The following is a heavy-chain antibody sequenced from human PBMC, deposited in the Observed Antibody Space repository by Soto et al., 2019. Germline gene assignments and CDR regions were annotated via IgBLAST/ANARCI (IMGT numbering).Heavy chain of an antibody. CDR2: IYHSGST. J-gene: IGHJ4*02. Sequence: SETLSLTCTVSGVSISSGGYSWSWIRQPPGKGLEWIGYIYHSGSTYYNPSLKSRVTISVDRSKNQFSLKLTSVTAADTAVYYCARDKITGLFDYWGQGTLVTGSS. CDR3: ARDKITGLFDY. V-gene: IGHV4-30-2*01. D-gene: IGHD2-8*02. CDR1: GVSISSGGYS.